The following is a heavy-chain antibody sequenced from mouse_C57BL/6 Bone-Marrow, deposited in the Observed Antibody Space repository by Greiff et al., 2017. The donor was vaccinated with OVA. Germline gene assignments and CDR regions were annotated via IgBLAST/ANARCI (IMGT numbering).Heavy chain of an antibody. CDR3: TTEVVAPYWYFDV. CDR2: IDPEDGDT. CDR1: GFNIKDYY. J-gene: IGHJ1*03. D-gene: IGHD1-1*01. V-gene: IGHV14-1*01. Sequence: EVQLQQSGAELVRPGASVKLSCTASGFNIKDYYMHWVKQRPEQGLEWIGRIDPEDGDTEYAPKFQGKATMTADTSSNTAYLQLSSLTSEDTAVDYCTTEVVAPYWYFDVWGTGTTVTVSS.